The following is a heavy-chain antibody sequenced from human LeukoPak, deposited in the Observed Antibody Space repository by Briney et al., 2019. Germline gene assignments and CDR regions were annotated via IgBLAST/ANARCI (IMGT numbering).Heavy chain of an antibody. CDR3: VTYYYGSSAPKRNY. CDR2: IYYSGST. J-gene: IGHJ4*02. CDR1: GGSISSYY. D-gene: IGHD3-22*01. V-gene: IGHV4-59*12. Sequence: SETLSLTCTVSGGSISSYYWSWIRQPPGKGLEWIGYIYYSGSTNYNPSLKSRVTISGDTSKKQFSLKLSSVTAADTAVYYCVTYYYGSSAPKRNYWGQGILVTVSS.